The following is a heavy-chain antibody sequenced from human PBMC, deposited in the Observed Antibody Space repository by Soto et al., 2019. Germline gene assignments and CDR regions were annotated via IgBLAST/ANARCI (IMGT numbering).Heavy chain of an antibody. Sequence: SVKVSCKASGGTFSSYAISWVRQAPGQGLERMGGIIPIFGTANYAQKFQGRVTITADESTSTAYMELSSLRSEDTAVYYCARDRLGYCSSTSCYTGIAVAGRSLDYWGQGTLVTVSS. CDR3: ARDRLGYCSSTSCYTGIAVAGRSLDY. CDR1: GGTFSSYA. J-gene: IGHJ4*02. V-gene: IGHV1-69*13. D-gene: IGHD2-2*02. CDR2: IIPIFGTA.